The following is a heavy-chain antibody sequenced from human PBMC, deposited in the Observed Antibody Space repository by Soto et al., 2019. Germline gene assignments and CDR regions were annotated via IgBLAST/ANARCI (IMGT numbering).Heavy chain of an antibody. J-gene: IGHJ4*02. D-gene: IGHD1-26*01. CDR3: AKALVGSTTGALGD. CDR1: GFTFTSFG. CDR2: ISSDGINK. Sequence: QVQLVESGGGVVQPGKSLRLSCAASGFTFTSFGMHWVRRAPGKGLEWVASISSDGINKYYTDSVRGRFTITRDNSENTLYLQLDSLRPDVTAAFYCAKALVGSTTGALGDWGPGTLVTVSS. V-gene: IGHV3-30*18.